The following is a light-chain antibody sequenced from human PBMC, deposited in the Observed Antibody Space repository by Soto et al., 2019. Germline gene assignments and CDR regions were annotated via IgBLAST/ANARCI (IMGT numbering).Light chain of an antibody. V-gene: IGLV1-40*01. CDR2: VNS. Sequence: QSVLTQPPSVSGAPVQRVTISCTGSSSNIGAGYDVHWYQQLPGTAPKLLIYVNSNRPSGVPDRFSGSKSGTSASLAITGLQAEDEADYYCQSYDSSLSVVFGGGTKLTVL. J-gene: IGLJ2*01. CDR3: QSYDSSLSVV. CDR1: SSNIGAGYD.